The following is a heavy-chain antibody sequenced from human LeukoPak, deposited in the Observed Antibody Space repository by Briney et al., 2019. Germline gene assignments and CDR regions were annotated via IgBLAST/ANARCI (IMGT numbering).Heavy chain of an antibody. D-gene: IGHD3-3*01. CDR1: GGSISSSSYY. CDR2: INHSGST. V-gene: IGHV4-39*07. J-gene: IGHJ4*02. Sequence: SETLSLTCTVSGGSISSSSYYWGWIRQPPGTGLEWIGEINHSGSTDYNPSLKSRVTISVDTSKNQFSLKLSSVTAADTAVYYCAREGLWRGVDYWGQGTLVTVSS. CDR3: AREGLWRGVDY.